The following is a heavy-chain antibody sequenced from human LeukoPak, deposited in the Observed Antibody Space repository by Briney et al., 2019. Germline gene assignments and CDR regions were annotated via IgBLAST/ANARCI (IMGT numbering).Heavy chain of an antibody. D-gene: IGHD2-21*02. J-gene: IGHJ4*02. Sequence: GRSLRLSCAPSGFTFSSYGMHWVRQAPGKGLEWVAVIWYDGSNKYYADSVKGRFTISRDDSKNTLHLQMNSLRAEDTAVYFCVREECNGGNCYSNYWGQGTLVTVSS. CDR3: VREECNGGNCYSNY. CDR1: GFTFSSYG. V-gene: IGHV3-33*01. CDR2: IWYDGSNK.